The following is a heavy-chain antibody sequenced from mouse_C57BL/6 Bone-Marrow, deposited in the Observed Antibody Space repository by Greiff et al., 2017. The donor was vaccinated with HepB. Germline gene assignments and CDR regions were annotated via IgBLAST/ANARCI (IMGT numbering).Heavy chain of an antibody. D-gene: IGHD2-2*01. CDR1: GYAFTNYL. V-gene: IGHV1-54*01. CDR3: ARGVTAPFDY. CDR2: INPGSGGT. J-gene: IGHJ2*01. Sequence: VKLQESGAELVRPGTSVKVSCKASGYAFTNYLIEWVKQRPGQGLEWIGVINPGSGGTNYNEKFKGKATLTADKSSSTAYMQLSSLTSEDSAVYFCARGVTAPFDYWGQGTTLTVSS.